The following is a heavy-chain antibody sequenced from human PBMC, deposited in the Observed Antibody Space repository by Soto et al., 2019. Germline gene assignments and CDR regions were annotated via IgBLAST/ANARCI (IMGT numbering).Heavy chain of an antibody. J-gene: IGHJ5*02. CDR1: GFSLSSDG. CDR2: ISPYYDSI. D-gene: IGHD2-2*01. CDR3: ARSEVPAAMGGWFDP. V-gene: IGHV1-18*01. Sequence: ASVKVSCKTSGFSLSSDGINWVRRAPGQALEWLGWISPYYDSINYAQKFQGRVTLTTDTSTSTAYMELRSLRSDDTAVYYCARSEVPAAMGGWFDPSGQATRVTVSS.